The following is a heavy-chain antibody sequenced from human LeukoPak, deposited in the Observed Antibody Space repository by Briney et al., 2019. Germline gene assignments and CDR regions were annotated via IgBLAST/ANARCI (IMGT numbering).Heavy chain of an antibody. CDR2: ISGSGGST. CDR1: GFTFSSYA. J-gene: IGHJ3*02. CDR3: AKVIYSGYDGGWEAFDI. D-gene: IGHD5-12*01. V-gene: IGHV3-23*01. Sequence: GRSLRLSCAASGFTFSSYAMSWVRQAPGKGLEWVSAISGSGGSTYYADSVKGRFTISRDNSKNTLYLQMNSLRAEDTAVYYCAKVIYSGYDGGWEAFDIWGQGTMVTVSS.